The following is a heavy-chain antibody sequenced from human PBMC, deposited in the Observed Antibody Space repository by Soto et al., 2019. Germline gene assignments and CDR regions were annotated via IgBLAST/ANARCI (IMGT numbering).Heavy chain of an antibody. CDR2: IYYSGTT. V-gene: IGHV4-59*01. Sequence: SETLSLTCTVSGGSISSYYWSWVRQPPGKGLEWIGYIYYSGTTNYKPSLKSRVTISVDTSKNQFSLKLSSVTAADTAVYYCARDGGRYYAMDVWGQGTTVTVSS. D-gene: IGHD3-16*01. CDR1: GGSISSYY. J-gene: IGHJ6*02. CDR3: ARDGGRYYAMDV.